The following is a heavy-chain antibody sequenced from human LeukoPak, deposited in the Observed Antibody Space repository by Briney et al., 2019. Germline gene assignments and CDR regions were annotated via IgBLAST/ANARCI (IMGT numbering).Heavy chain of an antibody. CDR1: GGSISSGSYY. CDR3: ARDRTASGYYYDSSGYSPRVFDY. CDR2: IYTSGST. Sequence: SETLSLTCTVSGGSISSGSYYWSWIRQPAGKGLEWIGRIYTSGSTNYNPSLKSRVTISVDTSKNQFSLKLSSVTAADTAVYYCARDRTASGYYYDSSGYSPRVFDYWGQGTLVTVS. D-gene: IGHD3-22*01. J-gene: IGHJ4*02. V-gene: IGHV4-61*02.